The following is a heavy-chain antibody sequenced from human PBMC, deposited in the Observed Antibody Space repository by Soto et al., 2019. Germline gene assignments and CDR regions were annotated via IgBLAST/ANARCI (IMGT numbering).Heavy chain of an antibody. D-gene: IGHD3-3*01. CDR1: GFTSETYA. J-gene: IGHJ6*02. Sequence: GGSLRLSCVASGFTSETYAMSWVRQAPGKGLEWVSAISGSGGTTYYSDSVKGRFTISRDNSKNTVYLQMNDLRVEDAAEYFCAKDSWAIFGVPAGEYYAMDVWGQGTTVTVSS. CDR3: AKDSWAIFGVPAGEYYAMDV. V-gene: IGHV3-23*01. CDR2: ISGSGGTT.